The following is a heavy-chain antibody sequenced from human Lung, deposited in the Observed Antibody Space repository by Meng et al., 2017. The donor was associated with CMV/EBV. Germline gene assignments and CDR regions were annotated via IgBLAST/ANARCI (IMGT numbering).Heavy chain of an antibody. J-gene: IGHJ4*02. Sequence: SXKISXAASGFTFSDYAMHWVRQAPGKGLEWVAITSYNENIKNYADSVKGRFTISRDNSKNILYLQMNTLRPEDTAVYYCARDYYDFWSGHPNYWGQGTLVXVSS. D-gene: IGHD3-3*01. V-gene: IGHV3-30-3*01. CDR2: TSYNENIK. CDR3: ARDYYDFWSGHPNY. CDR1: GFTFSDYA.